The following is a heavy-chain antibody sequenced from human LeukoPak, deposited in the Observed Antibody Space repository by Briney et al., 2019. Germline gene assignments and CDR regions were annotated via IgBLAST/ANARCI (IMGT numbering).Heavy chain of an antibody. CDR2: IYYSGST. J-gene: IGHJ4*02. CDR1: GGSISSYY. V-gene: IGHV4-59*08. D-gene: IGHD1-26*01. Sequence: SETLSLTCTVSGGSISSYYWSWIRQPPGKGLEWIGYIYYSGSTNYNPSLKSRVTISVDTSKNQLSLKLSSVTAADTAVYYCASWSGSYPYYFDYWGQGTLVTVSS. CDR3: ASWSGSYPYYFDY.